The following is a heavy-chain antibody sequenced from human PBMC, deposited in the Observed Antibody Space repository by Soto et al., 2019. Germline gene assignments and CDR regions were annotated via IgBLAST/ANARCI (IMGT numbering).Heavy chain of an antibody. J-gene: IGHJ5*02. V-gene: IGHV4-4*02. CDR2: ILHIGST. D-gene: IGHD3-22*01. Sequence: VQLQESGPGLVKPSGTLSLTCTVSGGSISTTNWWSWVRQSPWKGLEWIGEILHIGSTNYNPSLKSRVTISIDKSKNQFSLRLSSVTAADTAVYYCASGFDSDVLYNGGHPWGQGTLVSVSS. CDR1: GGSISTTNW. CDR3: ASGFDSDVLYNGGHP.